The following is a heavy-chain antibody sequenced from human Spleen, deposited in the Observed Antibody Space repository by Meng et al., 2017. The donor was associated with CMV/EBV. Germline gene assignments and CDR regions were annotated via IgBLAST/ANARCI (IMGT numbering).Heavy chain of an antibody. CDR3: AREAYTMGWFDP. D-gene: IGHD2-21*01. CDR1: GYSISSGYY. CDR2: IYKSGRT. J-gene: IGHJ5*02. V-gene: IGHV4-38-2*02. Sequence: SETLSLTCTVSGYSISSGYYWGWIRQPPGKGLEWIGSIYKSGRTFYSPSLKSRVTISVDTSKNQFSLRLSSVTAADTAVYYCAREAYTMGWFDPWGQGTLVTVSS.